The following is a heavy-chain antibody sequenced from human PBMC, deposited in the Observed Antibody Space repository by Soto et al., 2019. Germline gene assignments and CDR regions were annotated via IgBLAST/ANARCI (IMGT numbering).Heavy chain of an antibody. CDR1: GYTFTSKG. V-gene: IGHV1-18*01. CDR2: ISVYNGNT. J-gene: IGHJ5*02. Sequence: VASVKVSCKASGYTFTSKGISWVRQAPGQGLEWVGWISVYNGNTNYAQQLQGRITMSTDTSTNTVYLELRSLRFDDTAVYYCARGVVVPAATGKNWFDPWGQGTLVTVSS. D-gene: IGHD2-2*01. CDR3: ARGVVVPAATGKNWFDP.